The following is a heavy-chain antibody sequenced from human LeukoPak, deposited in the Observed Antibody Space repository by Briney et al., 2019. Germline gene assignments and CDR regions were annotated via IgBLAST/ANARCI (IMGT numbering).Heavy chain of an antibody. CDR3: VSWAGGNSAVASFAY. CDR1: GYIFSDYY. V-gene: IGHV1-2*02. CDR2: ISRYSGAT. J-gene: IGHJ4*02. D-gene: IGHD5-18*01. Sequence: ASVKVSCKASGYIFSDYYTHWVRQAPGRGFEWMGWISRYSGATKLAQKVQGRVTLTRATSISTAYVELSNLASDDTGVYYCVSWAGGNSAVASFAYWRQGTLVIVSS.